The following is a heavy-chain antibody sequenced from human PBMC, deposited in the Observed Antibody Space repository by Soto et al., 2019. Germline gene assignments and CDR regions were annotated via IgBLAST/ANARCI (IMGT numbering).Heavy chain of an antibody. Sequence: QVQLQQWGAGLLKPSETLSLTCAVYGGSFSGYYWSWIRQPPGKGLEWIGEINHSGSTNYNPSLKSRVPISVDTSKNQFSLKLSSVTAADTAVYYCARGTAVAGPDYWGQGTLVTVSS. CDR2: INHSGST. CDR3: ARGTAVAGPDY. D-gene: IGHD6-19*01. V-gene: IGHV4-34*01. J-gene: IGHJ4*02. CDR1: GGSFSGYY.